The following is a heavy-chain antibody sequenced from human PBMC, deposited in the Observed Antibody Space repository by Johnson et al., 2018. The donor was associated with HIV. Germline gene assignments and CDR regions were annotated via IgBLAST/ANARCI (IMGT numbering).Heavy chain of an antibody. CDR1: GFTFSSYG. CDR2: IKQDGSEK. D-gene: IGHD4-23*01. J-gene: IGHJ3*02. V-gene: IGHV3-7*01. Sequence: MQLVESGGGVVQPGRSLRLSCAASGFTFSSYGMHWVRQAPGKGLEWVANIKQDGSEKYYVDSVKGRFTISRDNAKNSLYLQMNSLRAEDTAVYYCARDDYGGLDAFDIWGQGTMVTVSS. CDR3: ARDDYGGLDAFDI.